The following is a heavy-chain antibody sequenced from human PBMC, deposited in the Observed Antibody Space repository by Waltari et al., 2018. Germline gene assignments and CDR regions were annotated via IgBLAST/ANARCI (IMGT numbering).Heavy chain of an antibody. V-gene: IGHV3-74*01. Sequence: VQLVEYGRGLVQPGGSLRLSCQVSVFTFLSYWMHWCRQTPGEGLVWLSRTNTDGSFTNYADSVEGRFTMSRDNAKDTVYLQMNSLRAEDTAIYYCVRGSLNPGFDYWGQGTLVTVSS. J-gene: IGHJ4*02. CDR3: VRGSLNPGFDY. CDR2: TNTDGSFT. CDR1: VFTFLSYW.